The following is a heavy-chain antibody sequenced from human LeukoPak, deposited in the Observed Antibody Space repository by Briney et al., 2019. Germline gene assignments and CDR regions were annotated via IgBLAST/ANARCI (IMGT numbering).Heavy chain of an antibody. V-gene: IGHV4-4*07. J-gene: IGHJ3*01. CDR1: GGSISGSF. Sequence: SETLSLTCTVSGGSISGSFWSWIRQPAGKGLEWIGRHATSGTINYNPSLKSRVTVSMDTSKNQFSLKLPSVTAADTAVYYCTRDGSKGSRGDAFDLWGQGSVVTVSS. D-gene: IGHD3-10*01. CDR3: TRDGSKGSRGDAFDL. CDR2: HATSGTI.